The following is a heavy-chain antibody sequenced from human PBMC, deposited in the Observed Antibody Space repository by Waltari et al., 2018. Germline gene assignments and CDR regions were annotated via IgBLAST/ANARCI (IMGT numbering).Heavy chain of an antibody. Sequence: QVQLQESGPGLVKPSETLPLTCTVSGVSIRTYYWSWIRQPAGKGLEWIGRFYSSGNNNYSPSLKSRVTMSVDTSKNQFSLKLTSVTAADTAVYYCARDLNGSGRPFDYWGQGTLVTVSS. D-gene: IGHD3-10*01. CDR2: FYSSGNN. CDR3: ARDLNGSGRPFDY. V-gene: IGHV4-4*07. J-gene: IGHJ4*02. CDR1: GVSIRTYY.